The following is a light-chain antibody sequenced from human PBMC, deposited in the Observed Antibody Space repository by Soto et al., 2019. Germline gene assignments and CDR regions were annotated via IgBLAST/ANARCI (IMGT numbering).Light chain of an antibody. CDR3: QQYGTPRSVT. V-gene: IGKV3-20*01. CDR1: ERIYSAY. J-gene: IGKJ5*01. CDR2: GTS. Sequence: EVVLTQSPGTLSLSRGERATLSCRASERIYSAYLGWYQQKPGQAPRLLIYGTSSRATGIPDRFSGSGSGTDFTLTISRLEPEDFAVYYCQQYGTPRSVTFGQGTRLEIK.